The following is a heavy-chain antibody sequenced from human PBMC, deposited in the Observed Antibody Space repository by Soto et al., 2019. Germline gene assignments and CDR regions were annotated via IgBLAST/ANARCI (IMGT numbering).Heavy chain of an antibody. Sequence: QVQLVESGGGVVQPGRSLRLSCAASGFTFSSYAMHWVRQAPGKGLEWVAVISYDGSNKYYADSVKGRFTISSDNSKNTLYLQMNSLRAEDTAVYYCARDRATIIFDYWGQGTLVTVSS. D-gene: IGHD1-26*01. CDR3: ARDRATIIFDY. CDR1: GFTFSSYA. CDR2: ISYDGSNK. V-gene: IGHV3-30-3*01. J-gene: IGHJ4*02.